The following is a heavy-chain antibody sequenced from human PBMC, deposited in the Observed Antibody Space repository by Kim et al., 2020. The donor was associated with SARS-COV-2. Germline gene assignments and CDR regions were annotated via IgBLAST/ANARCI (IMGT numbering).Heavy chain of an antibody. CDR2: INPSGGST. J-gene: IGHJ6*02. Sequence: ASVKVSCKASGYTFTSYYMHWVRQAPGQGLEWMGIINPSGGSTSYAQKFQGRVTMTRDTSTSTVYMELSSLRSEDTAVYYCARVAPSVSRITMIVVVTQGAGMDVWGQGTTVTVSS. V-gene: IGHV1-46*01. CDR3: ARVAPSVSRITMIVVVTQGAGMDV. D-gene: IGHD3-22*01. CDR1: GYTFTSYY.